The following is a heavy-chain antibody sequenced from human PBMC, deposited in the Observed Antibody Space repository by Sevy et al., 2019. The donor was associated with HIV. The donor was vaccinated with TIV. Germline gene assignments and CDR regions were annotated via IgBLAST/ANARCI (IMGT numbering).Heavy chain of an antibody. CDR3: AGENAWGRGYS. V-gene: IGHV4-59*08. CDR2: IYYNGHI. D-gene: IGHD1-26*01. Sequence: SETLSLTCTVSGGSITSLYWNWIRQPPGKGLDWIANIYYNGHINYNPSLKSPVTLSLDPSKNQFSLRLSYVTAADTAMYYCAGENAWGRGYSWGQGTLVTVSS. J-gene: IGHJ4*02. CDR1: GGSITSLY.